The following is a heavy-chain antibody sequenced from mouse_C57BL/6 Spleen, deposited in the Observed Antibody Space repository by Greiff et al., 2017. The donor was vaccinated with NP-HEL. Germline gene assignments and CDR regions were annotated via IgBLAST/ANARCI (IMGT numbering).Heavy chain of an antibody. CDR3: AREISITTVVAHFDY. Sequence: EVQLQQSGPVLVKPGASVKMSCKASGYTFTDYYMNWVKQSHGKSLEWIGVINPYNGGTSYNQKCKGKATLTVDKSSSTAYMELNSLTSEDSAVYYWAREISITTVVAHFDYWGQGTTLTVSS. CDR1: GYTFTDYY. CDR2: INPYNGGT. V-gene: IGHV1-19*01. J-gene: IGHJ2*01. D-gene: IGHD1-1*01.